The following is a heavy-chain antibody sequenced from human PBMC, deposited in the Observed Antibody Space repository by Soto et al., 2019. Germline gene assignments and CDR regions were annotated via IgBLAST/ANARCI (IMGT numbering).Heavy chain of an antibody. V-gene: IGHV3-33*01. CDR2: IWYDGSNK. Sequence: QVQLVESGGGVVQPGRSLRLSCAASGFTFSSYGMHWVRQAPGKGLEWVAVIWYDGSNKYYADSVKGRFTISRDNSKNTLYMQMNSLRAEDTAVYYCARGFGELSGLFDYWGQGTLVTVSS. D-gene: IGHD3-10*01. J-gene: IGHJ4*02. CDR3: ARGFGELSGLFDY. CDR1: GFTFSSYG.